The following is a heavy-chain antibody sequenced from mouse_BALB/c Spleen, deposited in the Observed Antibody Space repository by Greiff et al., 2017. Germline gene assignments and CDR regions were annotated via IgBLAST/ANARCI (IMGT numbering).Heavy chain of an antibody. CDR1: GFTFSDYY. CDR3: ARGADDY. V-gene: IGHV5-4*02. CDR2: ISDGGSYT. J-gene: IGHJ2*01. Sequence: EVKLVESGGDLVKPGGSLKLSCAASGFTFSDYYMYWVRQTPEKRLEWVATISDGGSYTYYPDSVKGRFTISRDNAKNNLYLQMSSLKSEDTAMYYCARGADDYWGQGTTLTVSS.